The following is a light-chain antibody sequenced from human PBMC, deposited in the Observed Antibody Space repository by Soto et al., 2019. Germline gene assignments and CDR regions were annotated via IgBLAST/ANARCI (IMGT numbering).Light chain of an antibody. CDR1: QSVSNW. CDR2: DVS. CDR3: QQYDSYSRT. Sequence: DIQMTQSPSTLSASVGGRVTITCRASQSVSNWLAWYQQKPGKAPKLLIYDVSSLESGVPSRFSGSGSGTEFTLTISSLQPDDFATYYCQQYDSYSRTFGQGTKVDIK. J-gene: IGKJ1*01. V-gene: IGKV1-5*01.